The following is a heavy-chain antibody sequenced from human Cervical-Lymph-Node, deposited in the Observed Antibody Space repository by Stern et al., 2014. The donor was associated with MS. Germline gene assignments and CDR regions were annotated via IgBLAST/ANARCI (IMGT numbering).Heavy chain of an antibody. Sequence: QVQLQESSPGLVKPLETLSLTCTVSGVSISSYYWNWIRQSPGKGLEWIGSAYYSGDTNYNPSLKSRVTISVDTSKNQFSLNLHSVTAADTAVYYCARDLSDWGQGTLVTVSS. V-gene: IGHV4-59*01. J-gene: IGHJ4*02. CDR3: ARDLSD. CDR2: AYYSGDT. CDR1: GVSISSYY. D-gene: IGHD2/OR15-2a*01.